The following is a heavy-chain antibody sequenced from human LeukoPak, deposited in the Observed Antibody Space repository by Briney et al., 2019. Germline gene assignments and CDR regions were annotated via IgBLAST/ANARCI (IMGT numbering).Heavy chain of an antibody. Sequence: TASETLSLTCTVSGGSISSSSYYWGWIRQPPGKGLEWIGRIYYSGSTYYNPSLKSRVTISVDTSKNQFSLKLSSVTAADTAVYYCARQWTTVVIDYWGQGTLVTVSS. V-gene: IGHV4-39*01. CDR3: ARQWTTVVIDY. CDR2: IYYSGST. J-gene: IGHJ4*02. D-gene: IGHD4-23*01. CDR1: GGSISSSSYY.